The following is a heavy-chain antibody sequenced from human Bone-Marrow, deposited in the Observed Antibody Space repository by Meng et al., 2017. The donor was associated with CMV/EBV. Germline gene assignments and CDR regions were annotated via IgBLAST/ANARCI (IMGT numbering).Heavy chain of an antibody. J-gene: IGHJ4*02. Sequence: EPLSLTCAASGFTVSSNYMSWVRQAPGKGLEWVSVIYSGGSTYYADSVKGRFTISRDNSKNTLYLQMNSLRAEDTAVYYCAGYSSSFYYWGQGTLVTVSS. D-gene: IGHD6-6*01. CDR1: GFTVSSNY. CDR3: AGYSSSFYY. CDR2: IYSGGST. V-gene: IGHV3-53*01.